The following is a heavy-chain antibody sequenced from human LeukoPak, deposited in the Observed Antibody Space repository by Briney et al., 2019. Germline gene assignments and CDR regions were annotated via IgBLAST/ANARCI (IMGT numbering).Heavy chain of an antibody. J-gene: IGHJ4*02. CDR1: GFTFSSYW. Sequence: PGGSLRLSCAASGFTFSSYWMHWVRQAPGKGLVWVSRINSDGTSTSYADSVKGRFTISRDNAKNTLYLQMNSLRAEDTAVYYCAREYSSGWYDYWGQGTLVTVSS. CDR3: AREYSSGWYDY. D-gene: IGHD6-19*01. V-gene: IGHV3-74*01. CDR2: INSDGTST.